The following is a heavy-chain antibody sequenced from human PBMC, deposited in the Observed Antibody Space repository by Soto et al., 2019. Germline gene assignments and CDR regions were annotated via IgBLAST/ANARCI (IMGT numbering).Heavy chain of an antibody. Sequence: SETLSLTCSVSGGSINNYCWSWIRQPPGKGPEWIGYMCYSGSSNYNPSLKSRVSISVATSKSQFSLKLNSVTAPDTAVYYCARAINAAANGTLDYWGPGTLVTVSS. CDR2: MCYSGSS. J-gene: IGHJ4*02. CDR1: GGSINNYC. CDR3: ARAINAAANGTLDY. D-gene: IGHD6-13*01. V-gene: IGHV4-59*01.